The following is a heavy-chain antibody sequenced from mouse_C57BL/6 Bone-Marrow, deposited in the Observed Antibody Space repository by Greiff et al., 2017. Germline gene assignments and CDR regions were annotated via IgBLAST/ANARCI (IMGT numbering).Heavy chain of an antibody. Sequence: QVQLQQSGAELARPGASVKLSCKASGYTFTSSGISWVKQRTGQGLEWIGELFPRSGHTYYNEKFKGKATLTAAKSSSTAYMKLRSLTSEDSAVYFCAPLGGLAWFAYWGQGTLVTVSA. CDR1: GYTFTSSG. CDR2: LFPRSGHT. CDR3: APLGGLAWFAY. D-gene: IGHD6-1*01. V-gene: IGHV1-81*01. J-gene: IGHJ3*01.